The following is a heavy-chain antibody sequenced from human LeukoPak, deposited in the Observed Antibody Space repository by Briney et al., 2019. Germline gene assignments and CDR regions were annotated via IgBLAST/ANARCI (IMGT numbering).Heavy chain of an antibody. V-gene: IGHV4-39*01. CDR2: IYYSGTT. J-gene: IGHJ5*02. D-gene: IGHD3-10*02. CDR3: VRWQSGSMFHPP. CDR1: GGSISSSSHY. Sequence: PSETLSLTCTVSGGSISSSSHYWGWIRQPPGKGLEWIGIIYYSGTTAYNPSLKSRVTISVDTSKNQFSLKLSSVTAADTAVYYCVRWQSGSMFHPPWGQGTLVTVSS.